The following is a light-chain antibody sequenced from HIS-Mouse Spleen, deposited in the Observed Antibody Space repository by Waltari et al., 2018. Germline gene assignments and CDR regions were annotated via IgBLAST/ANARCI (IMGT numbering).Light chain of an antibody. Sequence: QSVLTQPPPASGTPGQRVTISCSGSSSNIGSNYVYWYQQLPGTAPKLLYYRNNRSPSRVPDRFSGSQSGTSASLAISGLRSEDEADYYCAAWDDSLSGWVVGGGTKLTVL. CDR1: SSNIGSNY. CDR2: RNN. J-gene: IGLJ3*02. V-gene: IGLV1-47*01. CDR3: AAWDDSLSGWV.